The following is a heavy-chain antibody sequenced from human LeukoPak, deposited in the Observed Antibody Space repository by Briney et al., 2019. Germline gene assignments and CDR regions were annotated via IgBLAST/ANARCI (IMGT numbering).Heavy chain of an antibody. CDR2: MNPNSGNT. CDR3: ARGWTGISWSLDYYYYMDV. V-gene: IGHV1-8*02. CDR1: GYTFTSYG. J-gene: IGHJ6*03. D-gene: IGHD6-13*01. Sequence: GASVKVSCKASGYTFTSYGISWVRQAPGQGLEWMGWMNPNSGNTGYAQKFQGRVTMTRNTSISTAYMELSSLRSEDTAVYYCARGWTGISWSLDYYYYMDVWGKGTTVTISS.